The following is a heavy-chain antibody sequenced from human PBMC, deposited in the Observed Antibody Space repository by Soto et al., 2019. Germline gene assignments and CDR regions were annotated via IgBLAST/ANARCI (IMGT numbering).Heavy chain of an antibody. CDR2: ISAYNGNT. J-gene: IGHJ4*02. V-gene: IGHV1-18*01. Sequence: GASVKVSCKASGYTFTSYGISWVRQAPGQGLEWMGWISAYNGNTDYAQKLQGRVTMTTDTSTSTAYMELRSLRSDDTAVYYCARDLYYDYIWGSYRTIDYWGQGTLVTVSS. CDR1: GYTFTSYG. CDR3: ARDLYYDYIWGSYRTIDY. D-gene: IGHD3-16*02.